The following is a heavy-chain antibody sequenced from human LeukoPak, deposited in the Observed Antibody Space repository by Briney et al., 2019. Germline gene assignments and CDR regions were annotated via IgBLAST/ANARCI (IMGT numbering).Heavy chain of an antibody. CDR3: ARDWRIAVAGTGTDY. Sequence: ASVTVSCKTSGYTFTTYYIHWVRRAPGQGLEWMGIINTSDGTTSFAQKFQGRVTMTRDTSTKTVYMELSSLRSEDTALYYCARDWRIAVAGTGTDYWGQGTLVTVSS. J-gene: IGHJ4*02. CDR2: INTSDGTT. D-gene: IGHD6-19*01. V-gene: IGHV1-46*01. CDR1: GYTFTTYY.